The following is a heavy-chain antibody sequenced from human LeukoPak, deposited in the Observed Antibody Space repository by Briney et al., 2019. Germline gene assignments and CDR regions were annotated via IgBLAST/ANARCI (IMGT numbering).Heavy chain of an antibody. Sequence: SETLSLTCTVSGGSISSSSYYWGWIRQPPGKGLEWIGTIYYSGTTYYNPSLKSRVTISVDTSKNQFSLKLSSVTAADTAVYYCARVPTVTFFDYWGQGTLVTVSS. V-gene: IGHV4-39*01. CDR3: ARVPTVTFFDY. D-gene: IGHD4-17*01. J-gene: IGHJ4*02. CDR1: GGSISSSSYY. CDR2: IYYSGTT.